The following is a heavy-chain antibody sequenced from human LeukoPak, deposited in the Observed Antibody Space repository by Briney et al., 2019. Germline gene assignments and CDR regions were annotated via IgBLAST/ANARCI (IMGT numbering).Heavy chain of an antibody. V-gene: IGHV1-2*02. Sequence: ASVKVSCKASAYSFTDYYLHWVRQAPGQGPEWMGWICPGNGGTSYAQKFEGRVTMTRDTSISTAYMELSRLRSDDTAVYYCARATTRNYFDPWGQGTLVTVSS. CDR2: ICPGNGGT. CDR3: ARATTRNYFDP. J-gene: IGHJ5*02. D-gene: IGHD1-1*01. CDR1: AYSFTDYY.